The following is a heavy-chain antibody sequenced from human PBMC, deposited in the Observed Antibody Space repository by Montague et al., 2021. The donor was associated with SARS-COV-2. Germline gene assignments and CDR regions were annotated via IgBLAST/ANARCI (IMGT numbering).Heavy chain of an antibody. V-gene: IGHV3-9*01. J-gene: IGHJ4*02. Sequence: SLRLSCAASGFSFGDCAMYWVRLPPGKGLEWVSAISWNGGSVGYADSVKGRFTISRDNAKNTLHLQMNSLRPEDTAFYYCVKEIGRLGTSIFDYWGQGTLVTVSS. CDR2: ISWNGGSV. CDR1: GFSFGDCA. CDR3: VKEIGRLGTSIFDY. D-gene: IGHD2-21*02.